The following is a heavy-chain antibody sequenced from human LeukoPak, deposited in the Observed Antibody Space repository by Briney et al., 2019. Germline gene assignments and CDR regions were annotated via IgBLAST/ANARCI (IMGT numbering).Heavy chain of an antibody. CDR1: GYTFTGYY. CDR2: INPSGGST. Sequence: GASVKVSCKASGYTFTGYYMHWVRQAPGQGLEWMGIINPSGGSTSYAQKFQGRVTITADKSTSTAYMELSSLRSEDTAVYYCARGRGGKYCSGGSCYSYDYYYYYMDVWGKGTTVTVSS. J-gene: IGHJ6*03. CDR3: ARGRGGKYCSGGSCYSYDYYYYYMDV. V-gene: IGHV1-46*01. D-gene: IGHD2-15*01.